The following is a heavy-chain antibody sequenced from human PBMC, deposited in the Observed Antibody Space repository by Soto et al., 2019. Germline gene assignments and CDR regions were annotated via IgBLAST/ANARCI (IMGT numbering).Heavy chain of an antibody. CDR2: FNDNTGNT. CDR1: GVTFSTFA. V-gene: IGHV3-23*01. Sequence: EVQLLESGGGLIQPGGSLRLSCVASGVTFSTFAMSWVRQAPGKGLEWVSGFNDNTGNTYYADSVKGRFTISRDNSKNTLYLQMNSLRVEDTAVYYCAKWRNWFYPWGQGTLVTVSS. J-gene: IGHJ5*02. CDR3: AKWRNWFYP.